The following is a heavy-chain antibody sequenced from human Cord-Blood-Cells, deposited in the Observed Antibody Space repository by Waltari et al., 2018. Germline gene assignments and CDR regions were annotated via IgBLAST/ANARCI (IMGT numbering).Heavy chain of an antibody. CDR2: INPNSGGT. D-gene: IGHD3-10*01. J-gene: IGHJ4*02. Sequence: QVQLVQSGAEVKKPGASVKVSCKASGYTFTGYYMPWVRQAPGQGLEWMGWINPNSGGTNYAQKFQGWVTMTRDTSISTAYMELSRLRSDDTAVYYCARGGHYYGSGSYSCHDYWGQGTLVTVSS. V-gene: IGHV1-2*04. CDR1: GYTFTGYY. CDR3: ARGGHYYGSGSYSCHDY.